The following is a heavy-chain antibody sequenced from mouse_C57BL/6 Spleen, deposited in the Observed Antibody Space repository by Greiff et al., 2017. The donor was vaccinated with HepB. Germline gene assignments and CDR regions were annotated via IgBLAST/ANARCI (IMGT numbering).Heavy chain of an antibody. CDR3: ASGTTVVATRYFDV. D-gene: IGHD1-1*01. CDR1: GYTFTSYG. CDR2: IYPRSGNS. Sequence: VQLQQSGAELARPGASVKLSCKASGYTFTSYGISWVKQRTGQGLEWIGEIYPRSGNSYYNEKFKGKATLTADKSSSTAYMELRSLPSEDSAVYFCASGTTVVATRYFDVWGTGTTVTVSS. J-gene: IGHJ1*03. V-gene: IGHV1-81*01.